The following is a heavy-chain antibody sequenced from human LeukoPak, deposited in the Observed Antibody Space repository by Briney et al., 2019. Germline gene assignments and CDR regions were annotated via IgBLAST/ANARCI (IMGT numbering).Heavy chain of an antibody. D-gene: IGHD6-19*01. V-gene: IGHV1-69*06. J-gene: IGHJ3*02. CDR1: GGTFTSYA. Sequence: ASVKVSCKASGGTFTSYAISWVRQAPGQGLEWMGGIIPIFGTANYAQKFQGRVTITADKSTSTAYMELSSLRSEDTAVYYCAGSIAVAGSDAFDIWGQGTMVTVS. CDR2: IIPIFGTA. CDR3: AGSIAVAGSDAFDI.